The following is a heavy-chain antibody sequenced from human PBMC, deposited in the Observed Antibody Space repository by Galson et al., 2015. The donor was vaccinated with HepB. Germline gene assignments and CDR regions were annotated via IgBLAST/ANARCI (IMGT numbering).Heavy chain of an antibody. Sequence: SLRLSCAASGFTFDDYAMHWVRQAPGKGLEWVSLISWDGGSTYYADSVKGRFTISRDNSKNSLYLQMNSLRAEDTALYYCAKEGYSSRWGPYYGMDVWGQGTTVTVSS. CDR2: ISWDGGST. V-gene: IGHV3-43D*03. CDR1: GFTFDDYA. CDR3: AKEGYSSRWGPYYGMDV. J-gene: IGHJ6*02. D-gene: IGHD6-13*01.